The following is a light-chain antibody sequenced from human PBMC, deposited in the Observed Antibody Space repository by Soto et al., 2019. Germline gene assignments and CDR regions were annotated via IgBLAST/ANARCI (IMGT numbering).Light chain of an antibody. CDR3: QQSYSTPWT. CDR1: QSISSW. J-gene: IGKJ1*01. CDR2: DAS. Sequence: DIQMTQSPSTLSASVGDRVTITCRASQSISSWLAWYQQKPGKAPKLLIYDASSLESGVPSRFSGSGSGTEFTLTISSLQPDDFATYFCQQSYSTPWTFGQGTKVDIK. V-gene: IGKV1-5*01.